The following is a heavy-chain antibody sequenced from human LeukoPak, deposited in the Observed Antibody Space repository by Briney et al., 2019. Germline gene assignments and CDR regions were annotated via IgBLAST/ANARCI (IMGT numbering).Heavy chain of an antibody. CDR1: GYTFTGYY. CDR2: INPNSGGT. CDR3: ARLITTVRGGNWFDP. J-gene: IGHJ5*02. D-gene: IGHD3-10*01. V-gene: IGHV1-2*02. Sequence: ASVKVSCKGSGYTFTGYYMHWVRQAPGQGLEWMGWINPNSGGTHYGRVTMTRDTSLVTTYMELSRVRSDDTAVYYCARLITTVRGGNWFDPWGQGTLVTVSS.